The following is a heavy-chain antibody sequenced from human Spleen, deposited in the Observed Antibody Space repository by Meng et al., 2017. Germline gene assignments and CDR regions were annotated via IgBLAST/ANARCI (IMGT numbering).Heavy chain of an antibody. CDR2: ISWNSGSI. V-gene: IGHV3-9*01. J-gene: IGHJ4*02. CDR3: AKDYYGEGGTLSY. Sequence: SLKISCAASGSTFDDYATHWVRQAPGKGLEWVSGISWNSGSIGYADSVKGRFTISRDNAKNSLYLQMNSLRAEDTALYYCAKDYYGEGGTLSYWGQGTLVTVSS. D-gene: IGHD4-17*01. CDR1: GSTFDDYA.